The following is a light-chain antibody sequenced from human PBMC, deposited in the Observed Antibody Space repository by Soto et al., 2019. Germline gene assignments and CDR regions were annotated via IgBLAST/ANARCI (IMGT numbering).Light chain of an antibody. Sequence: DIQMTQSPSTLSGSVGDRVTITCRASQTISSCLAWYQQKPGKAPKLLIYKASTLKSGVPSRFSGSGSGTEFTLTISSLQPDDFATYYCQHYNSYSEEFGQGTKVELK. CDR3: QHYNSYSEE. J-gene: IGKJ1*01. CDR2: KAS. V-gene: IGKV1-5*03. CDR1: QTISSC.